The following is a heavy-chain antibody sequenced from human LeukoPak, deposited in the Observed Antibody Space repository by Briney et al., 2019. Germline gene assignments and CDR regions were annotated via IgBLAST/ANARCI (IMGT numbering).Heavy chain of an antibody. V-gene: IGHV3-9*01. J-gene: IGHJ6*02. Sequence: GGSLRLSCAASGFTFDDYAMHWVRQAPGKGLDWGSGISWNSGSIGYADSVKGRFTISRDNAKNSLYLQMNSLRAEDTALYYCAKGFSGSYYYYGMDVWGQGTTVTVSS. D-gene: IGHD1-26*01. CDR1: GFTFDDYA. CDR2: ISWNSGSI. CDR3: AKGFSGSYYYYGMDV.